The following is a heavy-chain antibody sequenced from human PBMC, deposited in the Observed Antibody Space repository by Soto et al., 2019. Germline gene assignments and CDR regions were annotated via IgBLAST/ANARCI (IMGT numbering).Heavy chain of an antibody. CDR1: GFTFSSYG. V-gene: IGHV3-33*01. CDR2: IWYDGSNK. CDR3: AREKEPYGDYPIDY. D-gene: IGHD4-17*01. J-gene: IGHJ4*02. Sequence: PVGSLRLSCAASGFTFSSYGMHWVRQAPGKGLEWVAVIWYDGSNKYYADSVKGRFTISRDNSKNTLYLQMNSLRAEDTAVYYCAREKEPYGDYPIDYWGQGTLVTVSS.